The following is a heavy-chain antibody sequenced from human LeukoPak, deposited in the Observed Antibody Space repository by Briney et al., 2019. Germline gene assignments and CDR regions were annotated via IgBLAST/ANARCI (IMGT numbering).Heavy chain of an antibody. CDR1: GGSFSGYY. D-gene: IGHD3-9*01. CDR3: ARSDVLRYFDWLFFDY. CDR2: INHSGST. J-gene: IGHJ4*02. V-gene: IGHV4-34*01. Sequence: SETLSLTCAVYGGSFSGYYWSWIRQPPGKGLEWIGEINHSGSTYYNPSLKSRVTISVDTSKNQFSLKLSSVTAADTAVYYCARSDVLRYFDWLFFDYWGQGTLVTVSS.